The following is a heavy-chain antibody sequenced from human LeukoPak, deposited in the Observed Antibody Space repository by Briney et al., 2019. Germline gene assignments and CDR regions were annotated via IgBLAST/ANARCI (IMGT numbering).Heavy chain of an antibody. CDR3: ARDLPQIEY. J-gene: IGHJ4*02. Sequence: GGSLRLSCAASGFTFDDYDMNWGRHAPGKGLEWVSGISWNGGSTGYADSVKGRFTISRDNAKNSLYLQMNSLRAEDTALYYCARDLPQIEYWGQGTLVPVSS. D-gene: IGHD3-22*01. CDR2: ISWNGGST. CDR1: GFTFDDYD. V-gene: IGHV3-20*04.